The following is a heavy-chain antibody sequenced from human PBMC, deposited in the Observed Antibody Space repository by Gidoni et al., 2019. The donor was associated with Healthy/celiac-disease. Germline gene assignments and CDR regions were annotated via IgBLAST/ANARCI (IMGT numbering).Heavy chain of an antibody. CDR2: IYYSGST. V-gene: IGHV4-39*01. Sequence: QLQLQESGPGLVKPSEPLSLTCTVSGGSISSSSYYWGWIRQPPGKGLEWIGSIYYSGSTYYNPSLKSRVTISVDTSKNQFSLKLSSVTAADTAVYYCARWAAMGRGAFDIWGQGTMVTVSS. D-gene: IGHD5-18*01. CDR3: ARWAAMGRGAFDI. J-gene: IGHJ3*02. CDR1: GGSISSSSYY.